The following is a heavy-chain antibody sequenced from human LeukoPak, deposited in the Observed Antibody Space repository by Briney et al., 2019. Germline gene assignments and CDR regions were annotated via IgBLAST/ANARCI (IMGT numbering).Heavy chain of an antibody. CDR2: INHSGST. V-gene: IGHV4-34*01. CDR3: ARAGYYDSSGLDY. D-gene: IGHD3-22*01. J-gene: IGHJ4*02. CDR1: GVSFSGYY. Sequence: SETLSLNCAVYGVSFSGYYWSWIRQPPGKGLEWIGDINHSGSTNYNPSLKSRVNIRVDTSKNQFALKLSSVTAADTAVYYCARAGYYDSSGLDYWGQGTLVTVSS.